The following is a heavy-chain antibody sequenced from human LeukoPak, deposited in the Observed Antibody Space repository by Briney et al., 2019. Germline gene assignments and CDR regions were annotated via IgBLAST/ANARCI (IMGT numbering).Heavy chain of an antibody. J-gene: IGHJ4*02. CDR1: AGSINSSSYF. Sequence: SETLSLTCTVSAGSINSSSYFWGWIRQPPGKGLEWIGSVYYSGNTYYNPSLKSRVTISVDTSKNQFSLKLSSVTAADTGVYYCASQPRSTYYYDSSGYYSHCFDFWGQGTLVTVSS. CDR3: ASQPRSTYYYDSSGYYSHCFDF. D-gene: IGHD3-22*01. CDR2: VYYSGNT. V-gene: IGHV4-39*01.